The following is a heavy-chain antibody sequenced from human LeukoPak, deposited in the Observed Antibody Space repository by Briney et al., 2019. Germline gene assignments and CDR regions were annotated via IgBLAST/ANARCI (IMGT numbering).Heavy chain of an antibody. CDR3: AKGGLGTDGGSYF. CDR1: GFTFSNFA. Sequence: GGSLRLSCATSGFTFSNFAMTWVRQGPGKGLEWVSSISDSGATYFADSVKGRFTISRDNSKSTLYLQMNSLTAEDTAVYFCAKGGLGTDGGSYFGGQGTLVSVSS. CDR2: ISDSGAT. J-gene: IGHJ4*02. V-gene: IGHV3-23*01. D-gene: IGHD3-16*01.